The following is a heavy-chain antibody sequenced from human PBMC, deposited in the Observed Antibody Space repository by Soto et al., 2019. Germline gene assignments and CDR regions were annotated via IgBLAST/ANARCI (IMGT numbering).Heavy chain of an antibody. CDR1: GGSISSYY. J-gene: IGHJ4*02. Sequence: SETLSLTCTVSGGSISSYYWSWIRQPPGKGLEWIGYIYYSGSTNYNPSLKSRVTILVDTSKNQFSMKLSSVTAADTAVYYCASRHYDFWSGYSVWGQGTLVTVSS. V-gene: IGHV4-59*01. CDR2: IYYSGST. CDR3: ASRHYDFWSGYSV. D-gene: IGHD3-3*01.